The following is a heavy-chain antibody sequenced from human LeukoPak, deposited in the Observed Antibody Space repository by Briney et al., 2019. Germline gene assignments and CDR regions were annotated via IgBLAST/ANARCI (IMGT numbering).Heavy chain of an antibody. J-gene: IGHJ5*02. CDR1: GFTFSSYT. Sequence: GGSLRLSCAASGFTFSSYTMNWVRQAPGKGLEWVSSISSSNYIYYADSVKGRFTISRDNAKNSLYLQMHSLRAEDTAVYYCARDREGDYIWGSYRPDWFDPRGQGTLVTVSS. CDR3: ARDREGDYIWGSYRPDWFDP. D-gene: IGHD3-16*02. V-gene: IGHV3-21*01. CDR2: ISSSNYI.